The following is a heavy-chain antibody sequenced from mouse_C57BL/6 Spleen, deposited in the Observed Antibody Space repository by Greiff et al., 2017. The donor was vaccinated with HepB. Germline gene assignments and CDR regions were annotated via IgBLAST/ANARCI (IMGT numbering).Heavy chain of an antibody. J-gene: IGHJ3*01. CDR3: AREVYYSAWFAY. Sequence: VQLQQSGAELVRPGASVKLSCKASGYTFTDYYINWVKQRPGQGLEWIARIYPGSGNTYYNEKFKGKATLTAEKSSSTAYMQLSSLTSEDSAVYFCAREVYYSAWFAYWGQGTLVTVSA. CDR1: GYTFTDYY. V-gene: IGHV1-76*01. D-gene: IGHD2-12*01. CDR2: IYPGSGNT.